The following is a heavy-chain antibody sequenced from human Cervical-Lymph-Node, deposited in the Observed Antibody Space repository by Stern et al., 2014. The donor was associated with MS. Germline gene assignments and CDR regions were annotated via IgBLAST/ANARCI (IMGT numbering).Heavy chain of an antibody. Sequence: QVTLKESGLTLVKPTQTVTLTCTLSGFSVATAGVGVGWIRQPPGKALEWLALIYWVGDKLYSPSLKNSLTIIKDSSKNQVVLTMTNVDPVDTATYYCAHSRVKYCRGGTCYSSLFDYWGQGTLVTVSS. CDR3: AHSRVKYCRGGTCYSSLFDY. CDR1: GFSVATAGVG. CDR2: IYWVGDK. D-gene: IGHD2-15*01. V-gene: IGHV2-5*02. J-gene: IGHJ4*02.